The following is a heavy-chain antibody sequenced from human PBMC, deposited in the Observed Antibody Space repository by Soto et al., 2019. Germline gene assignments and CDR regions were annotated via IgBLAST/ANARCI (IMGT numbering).Heavy chain of an antibody. D-gene: IGHD3-22*01. CDR3: ARHGTSSGYYYFDY. CDR2: IYYSGST. J-gene: IGHJ4*02. Sequence: QLQLQESGPGLVKPSETLSLTCTVSGGSISSSSYYWGWIRQPPGKGLEWIGSIYYSGSTYYNPSLKSRVTISVDTSKNQFSLKLSSVTAADTAVYYCARHGTSSGYYYFDYWGQGTLVTVSS. V-gene: IGHV4-39*01. CDR1: GGSISSSSYY.